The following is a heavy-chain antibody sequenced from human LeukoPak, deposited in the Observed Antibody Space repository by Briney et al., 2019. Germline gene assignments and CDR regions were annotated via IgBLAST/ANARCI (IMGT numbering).Heavy chain of an antibody. D-gene: IGHD2-2*01. CDR1: GFTFSNYA. V-gene: IGHV3-23*01. J-gene: IGHJ6*02. CDR3: AKSTSPSYYYYGMDV. Sequence: PGGSLRLSCAASGFTFSNYAMSWVRQAPGKGLEWVSTISGSGGSTYYADSVKGRFTISRDNSKNTLYLQLNSLRAEDTAVYYCAKSTSPSYYYYGMDVWGQGTTVTVSS. CDR2: ISGSGGST.